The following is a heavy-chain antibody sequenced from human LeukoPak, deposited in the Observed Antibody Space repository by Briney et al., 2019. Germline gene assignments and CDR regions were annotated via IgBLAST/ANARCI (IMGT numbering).Heavy chain of an antibody. CDR2: ISGSGGST. CDR1: GFTFSSYA. V-gene: IGHV3-23*01. CDR3: AKDLYYYGSGSPFDY. Sequence: GGSLRLSCAASGFTFSSYAMSWVRQAPGKGLEWVSAISGSGGSTYYADSVKGRFTISGDNSKNTLYLQMNSLRAEDTAVYYCAKDLYYYGSGSPFDYWGQGTLVTVSS. D-gene: IGHD3-10*01. J-gene: IGHJ4*02.